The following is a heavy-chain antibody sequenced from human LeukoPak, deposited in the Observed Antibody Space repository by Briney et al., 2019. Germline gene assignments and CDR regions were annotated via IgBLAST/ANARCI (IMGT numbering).Heavy chain of an antibody. Sequence: ASVKVSCKSSGYTFTSYGISWVRQAPGQGLAWMGWISAYNGNTNYAQKLQGRVTMTTDTSTSTAYMELRSLRSDDTAVYYCARNYYDSSGPYRDYWGQGTLVTVSS. D-gene: IGHD3-22*01. CDR3: ARNYYDSSGPYRDY. CDR2: ISAYNGNT. V-gene: IGHV1-18*01. CDR1: GYTFTSYG. J-gene: IGHJ4*02.